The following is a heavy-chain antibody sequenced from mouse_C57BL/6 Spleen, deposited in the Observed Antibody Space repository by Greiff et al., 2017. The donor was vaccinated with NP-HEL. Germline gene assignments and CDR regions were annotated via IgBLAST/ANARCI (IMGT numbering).Heavy chain of an antibody. J-gene: IGHJ1*03. D-gene: IGHD1-1*01. CDR3: TTWGTTVGFDV. V-gene: IGHV14-4*01. CDR1: GFNIKDDY. Sequence: VQLKESGAELVRPGASVKLSCTASGFNIKDDYMHWVKQRPEQGLEWIGWIDPENGDTEYASKFQGKATITADTSSNTAYLQLSSLTSEDTAVYYCTTWGTTVGFDVWGTGTTVTVSS. CDR2: IDPENGDT.